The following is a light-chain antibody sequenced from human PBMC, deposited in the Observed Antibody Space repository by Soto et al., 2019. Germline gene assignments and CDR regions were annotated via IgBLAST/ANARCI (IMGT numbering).Light chain of an antibody. J-gene: IGKJ1*01. Sequence: DIVMTQSPDSLAVSLGERATINCKSSQSVLYSPNNKNSLAWYQQKPGQPPKLFIYWASIRESGDPDRFSGSGSGTDFTLTISSLQAEDVAVYYCQQYYRTPPTFGQGTKVEIK. CDR2: WAS. CDR1: QSVLYSPNNKNS. CDR3: QQYYRTPPT. V-gene: IGKV4-1*01.